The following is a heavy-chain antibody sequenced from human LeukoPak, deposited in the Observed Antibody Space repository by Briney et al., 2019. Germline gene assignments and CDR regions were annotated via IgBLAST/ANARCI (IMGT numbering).Heavy chain of an antibody. V-gene: IGHV3-33*01. J-gene: IGHJ4*02. D-gene: IGHD6-6*01. Sequence: GGSLRLSCAASGFTFHTYGMHWVRQAPGKGLGWVAIIWYDGSNTYHSDSVKGRFTISRDNSKNTLFLQMNSLTADDTAVYYCARDRGTSSSAGYFVDSWGQGTLVTVSS. CDR2: IWYDGSNT. CDR1: GFTFHTYG. CDR3: ARDRGTSSSAGYFVDS.